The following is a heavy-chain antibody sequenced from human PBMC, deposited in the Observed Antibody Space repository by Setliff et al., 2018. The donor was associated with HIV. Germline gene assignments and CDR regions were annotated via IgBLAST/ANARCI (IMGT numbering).Heavy chain of an antibody. CDR3: ARLNVEMFVVMAATPGWFGP. J-gene: IGHJ5*02. V-gene: IGHV4-34*09. Sequence: PSETLSLTCAVYGGSFSGYSWTWIRQSPGKGLEWIGEMNHSEHYYNPTLKSRISISMDTSKNQFSLKLKSVTAADTAVYYCARLNVEMFVVMAATPGWFGPWGQGILVTVSS. CDR2: MNHSEH. CDR1: GGSFSGYS. D-gene: IGHD2-15*01.